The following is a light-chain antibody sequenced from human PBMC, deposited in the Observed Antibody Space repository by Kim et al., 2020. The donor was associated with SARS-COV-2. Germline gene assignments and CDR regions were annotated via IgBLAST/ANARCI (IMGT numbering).Light chain of an antibody. CDR2: RAS. Sequence: EIVLTQSPGTLSLSPGDRATLSCRASQSVGGNNLAWYQQKPGQAPRLLIYRASSRPTGVPDRVSGSGSGTDFTLTISGLEPGDFAVYHCQQYGSSPWTFGQGTKVDIK. CDR1: QSVGGNN. J-gene: IGKJ1*01. CDR3: QQYGSSPWT. V-gene: IGKV3-20*01.